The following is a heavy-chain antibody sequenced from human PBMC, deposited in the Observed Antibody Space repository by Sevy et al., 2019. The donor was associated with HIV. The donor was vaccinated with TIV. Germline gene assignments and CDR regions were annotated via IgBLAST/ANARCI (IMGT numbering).Heavy chain of an antibody. V-gene: IGHV3-30*02. CDR1: GVSFNTYG. J-gene: IGHJ4*02. Sequence: GGSLRLSCAASGVSFNTYGMQWVRQTPGKGLEWVSFIRHDGTKKYYSESVKGRFTISRDNSKRTLYLQMNSLRAEDTAVYYCAKDRRSYYFDYWGQGTLVTVSS. CDR3: AKDRRSYYFDY. CDR2: IRHDGTKK. D-gene: IGHD3-10*01.